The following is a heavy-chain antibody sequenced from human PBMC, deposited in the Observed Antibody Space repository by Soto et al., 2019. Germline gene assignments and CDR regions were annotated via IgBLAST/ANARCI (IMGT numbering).Heavy chain of an antibody. CDR3: ARSNLAYYFDR. CDR2: TRNKANSYTT. D-gene: IGHD3-3*02. J-gene: IGHJ4*02. Sequence: GGSLRLSCAASGFTFSDHYMDWVRQAPGKGLEWVGRTRNKANSYTTEYAASVKGRFTISRDDSKNSLYLQMNSLKTEDTAVYYCARSNLAYYFDRWGQGTLVTVSS. CDR1: GFTFSDHY. V-gene: IGHV3-72*01.